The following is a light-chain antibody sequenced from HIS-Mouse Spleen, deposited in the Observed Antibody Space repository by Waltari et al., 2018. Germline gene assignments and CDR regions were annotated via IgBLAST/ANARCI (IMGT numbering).Light chain of an antibody. Sequence: SYELTQPPSVSVSPGQTARITCSGDALPKTYAYLYQQNSGQAPDLVIYEDSKRPSGIPERFSGSSSGTMATLTISGAQVEDEADYYCYSTDSSGNHRRVFGGGTKLTVL. CDR1: ALPKTY. J-gene: IGLJ3*02. V-gene: IGLV3-10*01. CDR2: EDS. CDR3: YSTDSSGNHRRV.